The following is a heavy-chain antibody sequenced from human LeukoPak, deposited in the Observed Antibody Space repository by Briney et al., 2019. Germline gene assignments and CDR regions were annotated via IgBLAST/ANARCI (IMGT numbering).Heavy chain of an antibody. Sequence: GGSLRLSCAASGFTFDDYAMHWVRHAPGKGLEWVSGISWNSGSIGYADSVKGRFTISRDNAKNSLYLQMNSLRAEDTALYYCAEDMVAAAGYYYFDYWGQGTLVTVSS. J-gene: IGHJ4*02. V-gene: IGHV3-9*01. CDR2: ISWNSGSI. CDR3: AEDMVAAAGYYYFDY. D-gene: IGHD6-13*01. CDR1: GFTFDDYA.